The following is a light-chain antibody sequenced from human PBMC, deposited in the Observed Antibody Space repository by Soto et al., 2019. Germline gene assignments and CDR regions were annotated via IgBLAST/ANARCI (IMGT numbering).Light chain of an antibody. CDR1: QSVSSSY. Sequence: EIVLTQSPGTLSLSPGERATLSCRASQSVSSSYLAWYQKKPGQAPRLLIYGASSRATGIPDRFSGSGSGTDFTLTISRQEPEDFAVYYCQQYGSSPFTFGPGTKVDVK. V-gene: IGKV3-20*01. CDR3: QQYGSSPFT. CDR2: GAS. J-gene: IGKJ3*01.